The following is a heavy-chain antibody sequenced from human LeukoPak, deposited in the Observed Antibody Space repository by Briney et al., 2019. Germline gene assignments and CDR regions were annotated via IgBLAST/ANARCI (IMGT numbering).Heavy chain of an antibody. D-gene: IGHD3-22*01. J-gene: IGHJ4*02. V-gene: IGHV3-23*01. CDR2: FSGSGGST. CDR1: GFTFSSYA. CDR3: AKVGLLLGYDY. Sequence: GGSLRLSCAASGFTFSSYAMSWVRQAPGKGLEWVSTFSGSGGSTYYADSVKGRFTISRDNSKNTLYLQMNSLRAEDTAVYYCAKVGLLLGYDYWGQGTLVTISS.